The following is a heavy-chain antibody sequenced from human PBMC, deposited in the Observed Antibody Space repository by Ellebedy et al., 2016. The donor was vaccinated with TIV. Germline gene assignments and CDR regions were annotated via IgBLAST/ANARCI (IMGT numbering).Heavy chain of an antibody. CDR3: ARWGPYSGTFQGPFDF. D-gene: IGHD5-12*01. J-gene: IGHJ4*02. CDR2: IIPILNIV. Sequence: AASVKVSCKASGETSSSHALNWVRQAPGQGLEWVGRIIPILNIVNYARKFQGRATITADRSTNIVYLELSSLRSGDTAVYYCARWGPYSGTFQGPFDFWGQGVLVTVSS. V-gene: IGHV1-69*04. CDR1: GETSSSHA.